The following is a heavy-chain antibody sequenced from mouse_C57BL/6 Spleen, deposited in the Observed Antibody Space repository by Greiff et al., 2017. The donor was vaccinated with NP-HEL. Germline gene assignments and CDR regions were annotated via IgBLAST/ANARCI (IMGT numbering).Heavy chain of an antibody. Sequence: QVQLQQSGAELAKPGASVKLSCKASGYTFTSYWMHWVKQRPGQGLEWIGYINPSSGYTNYNQKFKGKATLTADKSSSTAYMQLSSLTYEDSAVYYCARWDGYGDWGQGTTLTVSS. CDR2: INPSSGYT. CDR3: ARWDGYGD. D-gene: IGHD2-3*01. CDR1: GYTFTSYW. V-gene: IGHV1-7*01. J-gene: IGHJ2*01.